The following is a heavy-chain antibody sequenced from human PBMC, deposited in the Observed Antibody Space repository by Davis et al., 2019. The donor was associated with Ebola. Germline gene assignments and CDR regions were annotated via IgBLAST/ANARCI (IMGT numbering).Heavy chain of an antibody. CDR2: IIPIFGTA. J-gene: IGHJ2*01. CDR1: GGTFSSYA. Sequence: SVKVSCKASGGTFSSYAISWVRQAPGQGLEWMGGIIPIFGTANYAQKFQGRVTITADESTSTAYMELSSLRSEDTAVYYCASYTIFEAYWYFDLWGRGTLVTVSS. D-gene: IGHD3-3*01. V-gene: IGHV1-69*13. CDR3: ASYTIFEAYWYFDL.